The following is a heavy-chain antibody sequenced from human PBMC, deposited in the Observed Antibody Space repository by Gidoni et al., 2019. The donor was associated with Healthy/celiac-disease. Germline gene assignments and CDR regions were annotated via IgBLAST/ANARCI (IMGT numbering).Heavy chain of an antibody. CDR3: TTEWWDYGDYAGGVYYFDY. CDR1: GFTFSNAW. J-gene: IGHJ4*02. CDR2: IKSKTDGGTT. V-gene: IGHV3-15*07. D-gene: IGHD4-17*01. Sequence: EVQLVESGGGLVKPGGSLRLSCAASGFTFSNAWMNWVRQAPGKGLEWVGRIKSKTDGGTTDYAAPVKGRFTISRDDSKNTLYLQMNSLKTEDTAVYYCTTEWWDYGDYAGGVYYFDYWGQGTLVTVSS.